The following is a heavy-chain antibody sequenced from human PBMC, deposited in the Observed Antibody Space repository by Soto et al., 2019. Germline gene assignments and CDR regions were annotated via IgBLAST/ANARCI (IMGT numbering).Heavy chain of an antibody. Sequence: PSESLSLASTVCGDSVSKYYLNWIRQPAGKGLEWIGRIYTTRSPNYNPSLKSRVTMSVDTSKNQFSLKLNLSSVTAADTAVYYCARSPAYGDYANLDTWGQGTLVTVSS. D-gene: IGHD4-17*01. CDR2: IYTTRSP. CDR1: GDSVSKYY. J-gene: IGHJ5*02. V-gene: IGHV4-4*07. CDR3: ARSPAYGDYANLDT.